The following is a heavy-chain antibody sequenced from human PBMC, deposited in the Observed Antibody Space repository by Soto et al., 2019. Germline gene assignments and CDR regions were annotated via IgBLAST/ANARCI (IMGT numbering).Heavy chain of an antibody. V-gene: IGHV1-2*02. CDR2: INPNSGGT. CDR1: GYTFTGYY. CDR3: ARGYCSSTSCYNSPYYYYGMDV. J-gene: IGHJ6*02. Sequence: ASVKVSCKASGYTFTGYYMHWVRQAPGQGLEWMGWINPNSGGTNYAQKFQGRVTMTRDTSISTAYMELSRLRSDDTAVYYCARGYCSSTSCYNSPYYYYGMDVWGQGTTVTSP. D-gene: IGHD2-2*02.